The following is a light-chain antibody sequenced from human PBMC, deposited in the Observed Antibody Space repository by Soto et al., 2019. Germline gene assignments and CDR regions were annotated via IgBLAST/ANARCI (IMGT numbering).Light chain of an antibody. J-gene: IGKJ4*01. CDR2: AAS. CDR3: QKYNRGPLT. Sequence: DIQMTQSPSSLSASVGDRVTITCRARQGISNYLAWYQQKPGKVPKLLIYAASTLQSAVPSRFRGSGYGTDFTLTIRSLQPEDGATYYCQKYNRGPLTFGGGTKVAIK. CDR1: QGISNY. V-gene: IGKV1-27*01.